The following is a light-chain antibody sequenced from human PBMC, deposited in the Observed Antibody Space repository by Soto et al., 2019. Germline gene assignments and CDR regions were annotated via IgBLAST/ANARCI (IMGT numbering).Light chain of an antibody. CDR3: QQYGSSPWT. Sequence: EIVLTQSPGTLSLSPGERATLSCRASQSVSSSYLAWYQRKPGQAPRLLIYGASSRATGIPDRFSGSGSGKDFTLTISRLEPEDFAVYYCQQYGSSPWTFGQGTKVAIK. J-gene: IGKJ1*01. CDR2: GAS. CDR1: QSVSSSY. V-gene: IGKV3-20*01.